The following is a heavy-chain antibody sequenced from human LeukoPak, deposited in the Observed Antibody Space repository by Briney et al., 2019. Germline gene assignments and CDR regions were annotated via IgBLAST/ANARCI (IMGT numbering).Heavy chain of an antibody. J-gene: IGHJ3*02. D-gene: IGHD3-22*01. CDR1: GFAFSSSW. CDR3: ARGSVIDAFDI. V-gene: IGHV3-7*01. Sequence: GGSLRLSCAASGFAFSSSWMSWVRQAPGKGLEWVASINEDGSDKYYVDSVKGRFTISRDNSKNTLYLQMNSLRAEDTAVYYCARGSVIDAFDIWGQGTMVTVSS. CDR2: INEDGSDK.